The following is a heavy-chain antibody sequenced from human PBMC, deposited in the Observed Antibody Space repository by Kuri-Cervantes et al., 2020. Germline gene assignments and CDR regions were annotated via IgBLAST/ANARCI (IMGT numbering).Heavy chain of an antibody. Sequence: GESLKISCAASGFTFSSYGMHWVRQAPGKGLEWVAVIWYDGSNKYYADSVKGRFTISRDNSKNTLYLQMNSLRAEDTAVYYCARDTLLWFRELLYDYWGQGTLVTVSS. D-gene: IGHD3-10*01. CDR2: IWYDGSNK. CDR3: ARDTLLWFRELLYDY. V-gene: IGHV3-33*01. J-gene: IGHJ4*02. CDR1: GFTFSSYG.